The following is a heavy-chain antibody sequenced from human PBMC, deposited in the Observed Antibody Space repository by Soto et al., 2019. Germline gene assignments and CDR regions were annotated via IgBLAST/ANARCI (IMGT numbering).Heavy chain of an antibody. CDR1: GGSISSGDYY. CDR2: IYYSGST. D-gene: IGHD3-10*01. J-gene: IGHJ4*02. CDR3: ASGVRGQCDY. Sequence: SETLSLTCTVSGGSISSGDYYWSWIRQPPGKGLEWIGYIYYSGSTYYNPSLKSRVTISVDTSKNKFSLKLRSVTAADTAVYYCASGVRGQCDYWVQRTLVTVSS. V-gene: IGHV4-30-4*01.